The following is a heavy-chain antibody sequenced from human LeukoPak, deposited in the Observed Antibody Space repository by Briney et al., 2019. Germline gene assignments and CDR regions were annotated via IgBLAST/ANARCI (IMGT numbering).Heavy chain of an antibody. Sequence: AASVKVSCKASGYTFTSYGISWVRQAPGQGLEWMGWISAYNGNTNYAQKLQGRVTMTTDTSTSTAYMELRSLRSDDTAVYYCARDLGGLYYYDSSGYNYWGQGTLVTVSS. D-gene: IGHD3-22*01. V-gene: IGHV1-18*01. CDR3: ARDLGGLYYYDSSGYNY. CDR2: ISAYNGNT. J-gene: IGHJ4*02. CDR1: GYTFTSYG.